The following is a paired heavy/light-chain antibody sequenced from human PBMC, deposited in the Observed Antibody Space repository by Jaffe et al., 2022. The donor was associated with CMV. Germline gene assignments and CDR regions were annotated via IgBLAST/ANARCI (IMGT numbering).Light chain of an antibody. CDR2: KIS. CDR3: MQATQFPPT. CDR1: QSLVHSDGNTY. V-gene: IGKV2-24*01. J-gene: IGKJ4*01. Sequence: DIVMTQTPLSSPVTLGQPASISCRSSQSLVHSDGNTYLSWLQQRPGQPPRLLIYKISNRFSGVPDRFSGSGAGTDFTLKISRVEAEDVGVYYCMQATQFPPTFGGGTKVEIK.
Heavy chain of an antibody. J-gene: IGHJ4*02. Sequence: QVQLVESGGGVVQPGRSLRLSCAASGFTFSSYGMHWVRQAPGKGLEWVAVIWYDGSNKYYADSVKGRFTISRDNSKNTLYLQMNSLRAEDTAVYYCARGEEWGNYYDSSGYYTRAFDYWGQGTLVTVSS. CDR2: IWYDGSNK. CDR3: ARGEEWGNYYDSSGYYTRAFDY. CDR1: GFTFSSYG. V-gene: IGHV3-33*08. D-gene: IGHD3-22*01.